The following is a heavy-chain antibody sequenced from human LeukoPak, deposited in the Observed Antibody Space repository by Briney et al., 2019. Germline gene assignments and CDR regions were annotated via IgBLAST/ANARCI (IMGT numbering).Heavy chain of an antibody. D-gene: IGHD6-13*01. J-gene: IGHJ6*02. CDR1: GFTFSSYG. CDR3: AKEAQYSSSWSYYYYGMDV. CDR2: ISYDGSNK. V-gene: IGHV3-30*18. Sequence: AGGSLRLSCAASGFTFSSYGMDWVRQAPGKGLEWVAVISYDGSNKYYADSVKGRITISRDNPKNTLYLQMNSLRAEDTAVYYCAKEAQYSSSWSYYYYGMDVWGQGPTVTVSS.